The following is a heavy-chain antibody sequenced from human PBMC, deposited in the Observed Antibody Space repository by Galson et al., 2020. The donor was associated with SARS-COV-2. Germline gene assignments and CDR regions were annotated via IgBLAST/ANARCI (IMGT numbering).Heavy chain of an antibody. D-gene: IGHD6-19*01. CDR2: IYHSGST. J-gene: IGHJ4*02. Sequence: SETLSLTCTVSGGSISSSSYYWGWIRQPPGKGLEWIGSIYHSGSTYYNPSLKSRVTISVDTSKNQFSLKLSSVTAADTAVYYCARDLGSGWYGPMNDWGQGTLVTVSS. V-gene: IGHV4-39*07. CDR3: ARDLGSGWYGPMND. CDR1: GGSISSSSYY.